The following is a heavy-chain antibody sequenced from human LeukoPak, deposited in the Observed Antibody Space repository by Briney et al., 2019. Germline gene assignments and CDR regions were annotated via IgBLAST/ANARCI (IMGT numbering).Heavy chain of an antibody. J-gene: IGHJ5*02. Sequence: ASVKVSCKASGYTFTGYYMHWVRQAPGQGLEWMGWINPNSGGTNYAQKFRGRVTMTRDTSISTAYMELSRLRSDDTAVYYCARGIAAAGPVKSWWFDPWGQGTLVTVSS. CDR2: INPNSGGT. D-gene: IGHD6-13*01. V-gene: IGHV1-2*02. CDR3: ARGIAAAGPVKSWWFDP. CDR1: GYTFTGYY.